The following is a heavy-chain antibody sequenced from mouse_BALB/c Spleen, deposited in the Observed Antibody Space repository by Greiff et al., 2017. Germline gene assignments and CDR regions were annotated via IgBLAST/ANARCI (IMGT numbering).Heavy chain of an antibody. J-gene: IGHJ4*01. V-gene: IGHV1-67*01. CDR3: ARSSTMITTSYAMDY. D-gene: IGHD2-4*01. CDR1: GYTFTDYA. CDR2: ISTYYGNT. Sequence: VQLQQSGPELVKPGASVKISCKGSGYTFTDYAMHWVKQSHAKSLEWIGVISTYYGNTNYNQKFKGKATMTVDKSSSTAYMELARLTSEDSAIYYCARSSTMITTSYAMDYWGQGTSVTVSS.